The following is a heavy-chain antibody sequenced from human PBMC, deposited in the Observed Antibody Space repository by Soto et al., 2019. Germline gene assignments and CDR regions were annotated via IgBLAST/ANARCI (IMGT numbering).Heavy chain of an antibody. CDR3: ARTHYGSGSYYNSQFDY. Sequence: GASVKVSCKDSGYTFTSYGISWVRQAPGQGLEWMGWISAYNGNTNYAQKLQGRVTMTTDTSTSTAYMELRSLRSDDTAVYYCARTHYGSGSYYNSQFDYWGQGTLVTVSS. D-gene: IGHD3-10*01. V-gene: IGHV1-18*01. CDR2: ISAYNGNT. J-gene: IGHJ4*02. CDR1: GYTFTSYG.